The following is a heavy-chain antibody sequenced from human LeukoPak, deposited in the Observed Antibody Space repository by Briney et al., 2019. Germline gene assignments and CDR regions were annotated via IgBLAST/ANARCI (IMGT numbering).Heavy chain of an antibody. J-gene: IGHJ4*02. CDR3: ARDHSSGRPAFDY. Sequence: PGGSLRLSCAASGFTFSSYSMNWVRQAPGRGLEWVSYISSSSSTIYFADSVKGRFTISRDNAKNSLYLQMNSLGAEDTAVYYCARDHSSGRPAFDYWGQGTLVTVSS. CDR1: GFTFSSYS. V-gene: IGHV3-48*01. CDR2: ISSSSSTI. D-gene: IGHD6-19*01.